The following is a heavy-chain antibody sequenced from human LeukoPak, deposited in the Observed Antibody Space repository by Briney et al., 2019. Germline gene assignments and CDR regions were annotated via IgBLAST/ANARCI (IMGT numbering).Heavy chain of an antibody. J-gene: IGHJ4*02. Sequence: SETLSLTCTVSGGSISSYYWSWIRQPPGKGLEWIGYIYYSGSTNYNPSLKSRVTISVDTSKNQFSLKLSSVTAADTAVYYCARGRWLQLPDYWGQGTLVTSSS. CDR3: ARGRWLQLPDY. V-gene: IGHV4-59*01. CDR1: GGSISSYY. D-gene: IGHD5-24*01. CDR2: IYYSGST.